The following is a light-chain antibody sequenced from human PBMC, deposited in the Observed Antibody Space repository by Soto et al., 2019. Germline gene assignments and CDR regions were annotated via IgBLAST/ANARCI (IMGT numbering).Light chain of an antibody. CDR1: SSDVGTYDI. CDR3: TSYTTRGTHV. CDR2: DVT. J-gene: IGLJ1*01. V-gene: IGLV2-14*01. Sequence: QSVLTQPASVSGSPGQSTAISCTGTSSDVGTYDIVSWYQQHPGKVPKLIIYDVTIRPSGVSGRFSGSKSGNTAALTISGLQAEDEADYYCTSYTTRGTHVFGTGTKVTVL.